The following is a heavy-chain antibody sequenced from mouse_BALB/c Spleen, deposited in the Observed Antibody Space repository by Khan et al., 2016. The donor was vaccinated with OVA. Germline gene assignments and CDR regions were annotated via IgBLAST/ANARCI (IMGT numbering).Heavy chain of an antibody. CDR2: IWSGGST. V-gene: IGHV2-2*02. D-gene: IGHD2-14*01. CDR3: ARIFIGTTDYAMDY. J-gene: IGHJ4*01. Sequence: VELVESGPGLVQPSQSLSITCTVSGFSLTSYGVHWVRQSPGKGLEWLGVIWSGGSTDYNAAFISRLSISKDNSKSQVFSKMNSLQANDTAIYYCARIFIGTTDYAMDYWGQGTSVTVSS. CDR1: GFSLTSYG.